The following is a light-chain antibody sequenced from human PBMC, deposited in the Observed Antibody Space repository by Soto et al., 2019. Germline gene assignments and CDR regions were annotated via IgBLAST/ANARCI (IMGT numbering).Light chain of an antibody. J-gene: IGKJ1*01. CDR1: QNINGW. Sequence: DIQMTQSPSTLSASVGDRVTITCRASQNINGWLAWYQQKPGKAPKVLIYKASSLESGVPSRFSGSGSGTEFTLTIGTLQPDDFAIYYCQQYHSYWTFGQGTKVEIK. CDR3: QQYHSYWT. CDR2: KAS. V-gene: IGKV1-5*03.